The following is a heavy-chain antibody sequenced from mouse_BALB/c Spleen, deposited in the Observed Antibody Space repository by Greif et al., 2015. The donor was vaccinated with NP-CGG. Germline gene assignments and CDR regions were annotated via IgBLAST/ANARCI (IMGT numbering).Heavy chain of an antibody. CDR1: GFSLTDYG. CDR2: IWGGGST. D-gene: IGHD1-1*02. CDR3: VNHGGSYAMDY. Sequence: VKLVVSGPGLVAPSQSLSITCTVSGFSLTDYGVSWIRQPPGKGLEWLGVIWGGGSTYYNSALKSRLSISKDNSKSQFFLKMNRLQADDPAMCCCVNHGGSYAMDYWGQGAPVAVSS. V-gene: IGHV2-6-5*01. J-gene: IGHJ4*01.